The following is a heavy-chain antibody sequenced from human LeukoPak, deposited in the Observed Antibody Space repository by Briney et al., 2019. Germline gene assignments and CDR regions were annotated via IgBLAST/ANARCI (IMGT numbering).Heavy chain of an antibody. V-gene: IGHV4-30-4*08. J-gene: IGHJ4*02. Sequence: SSQTLSLTCTVSGRSISSGDYYWSWIRQPPGKGLEWIGYIYYSGSTYYNPSLKSRVTISVNTSKNQFSLKLSSGTAADTAVYYCARDLYGGNGSDYFDYWGQGTLVTVSS. CDR1: GRSISSGDYY. CDR3: ARDLYGGNGSDYFDY. CDR2: IYYSGST. D-gene: IGHD4-23*01.